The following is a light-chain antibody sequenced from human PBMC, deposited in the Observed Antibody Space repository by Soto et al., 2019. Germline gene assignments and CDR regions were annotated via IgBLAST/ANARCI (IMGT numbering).Light chain of an antibody. CDR2: GAS. Sequence: EIVLTQSPGTLSLSPGERATLSCRASQSVSSSDLAWYQQKPGQAPRLLIYGASSRATGIPDRFSGSGSGTDFTLTISGLEPEDSAAYYCQRYGATLVQGTRVDIK. CDR1: QSVSSSD. J-gene: IGKJ1*01. V-gene: IGKV3-20*01. CDR3: QRYGAT.